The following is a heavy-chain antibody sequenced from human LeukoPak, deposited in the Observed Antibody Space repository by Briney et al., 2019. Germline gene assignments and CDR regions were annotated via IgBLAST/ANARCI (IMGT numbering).Heavy chain of an antibody. V-gene: IGHV3-11*01. CDR3: AKGYSSGWQGGDPDY. Sequence: GGSLRLSCAASGFTFSDYYMSWIRQAPGKGLEWVSYISSSGSTIYYADSVKGRFTISRDNAKNSLYLQMNSLRAEDMALYYCAKGYSSGWQGGDPDYWGQGTLVTVSS. J-gene: IGHJ4*02. CDR2: ISSSGSTI. D-gene: IGHD6-19*01. CDR1: GFTFSDYY.